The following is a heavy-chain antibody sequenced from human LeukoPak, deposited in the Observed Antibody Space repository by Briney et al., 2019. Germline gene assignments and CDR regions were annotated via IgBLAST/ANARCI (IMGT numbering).Heavy chain of an antibody. V-gene: IGHV3-7*03. J-gene: IGHJ4*02. CDR2: IKQDGSEK. Sequence: GESLRLSCTASGFTFSNFWMGWVRQAPGKGLEWVANIKQDGSEKNYVDSVKGRFTISRDNAKNSLYLQMNSLRAEDTAVYYCASGLELDYWGQGTLVTVSS. CDR1: GFTFSNFW. CDR3: ASGLELDY.